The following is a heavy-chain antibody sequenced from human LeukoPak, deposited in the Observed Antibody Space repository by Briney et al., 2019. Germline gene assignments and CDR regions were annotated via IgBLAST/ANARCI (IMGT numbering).Heavy chain of an antibody. CDR3: ARVRDIVVVPAAPGPFDI. J-gene: IGHJ3*02. V-gene: IGHV1-69*13. CDR1: GGTFRSYA. CDR2: IIPIFGTA. Sequence: GASVKVSCKASGGTFRSYAISWVRQAPGQGLEWMGGIIPIFGTANYAQKFQGRVTITADESTSTAYMELSSLRSEDTAVYYCARVRDIVVVPAAPGPFDIWGQGTMVTVSS. D-gene: IGHD2-2*01.